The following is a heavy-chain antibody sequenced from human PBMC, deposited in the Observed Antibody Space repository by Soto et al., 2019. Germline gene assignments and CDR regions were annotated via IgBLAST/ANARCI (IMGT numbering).Heavy chain of an antibody. J-gene: IGHJ4*02. D-gene: IGHD5-18*01. V-gene: IGHV3-7*03. CDR2: IKQDGSEN. Sequence: PGRSLRLSWAASVFNFSSYWMSWVRQSPGKGLEWVANIKQDGSENYYVDSVRGRFTISRDNAKNSLYLQMNSLRAEDTAVYYCVRDFEGSYGYGPFDYWGQGTLVTVSS. CDR1: VFNFSSYW. CDR3: VRDFEGSYGYGPFDY.